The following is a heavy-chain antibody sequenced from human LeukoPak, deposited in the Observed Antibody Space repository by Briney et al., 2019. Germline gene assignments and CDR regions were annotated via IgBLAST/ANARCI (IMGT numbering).Heavy chain of an antibody. D-gene: IGHD4-17*01. Sequence: SQTLSLTCTVSGGSISSGGYYWSWIRQHPGKGLEWIGYVYYSGSTYYNPSLKSRATISVDTSKNQFSLKLSSVTAADTAVYYCARDRGRDYDYGDYLPLGYFDYWGQGTLVTVSS. CDR1: GGSISSGGYY. CDR3: ARDRGRDYDYGDYLPLGYFDY. V-gene: IGHV4-31*03. CDR2: VYYSGST. J-gene: IGHJ4*02.